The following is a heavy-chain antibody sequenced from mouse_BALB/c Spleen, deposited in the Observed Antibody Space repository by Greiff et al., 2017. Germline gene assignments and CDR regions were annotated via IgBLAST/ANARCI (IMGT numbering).Heavy chain of an antibody. CDR1: GFSLTSYG. Sequence: LQQSGPGLVQPSQSLSITCTVSGFSLTSYGVHWVRQSPGKGLEWLGVIWSGGSTDYNAAFISRLSISKDNSKSQVFFKMNSLQANDTAIYYCASYYGKAWFAYWGQGTLVTVSA. D-gene: IGHD2-1*01. CDR3: ASYYGKAWFAY. V-gene: IGHV2-2*02. CDR2: IWSGGST. J-gene: IGHJ3*01.